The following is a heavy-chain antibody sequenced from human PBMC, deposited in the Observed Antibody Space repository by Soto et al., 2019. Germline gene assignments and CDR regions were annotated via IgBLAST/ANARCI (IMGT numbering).Heavy chain of an antibody. V-gene: IGHV7-4-1*01. CDR1: GYTFTSYA. CDR2: INTNTGNP. Sequence: ASVKVSCKASGYTFTSYAMNWVRQAPGQGLEWMGWINTNTGNPTYAQGFTGRFVFSLDTSVSTAYLQICSLKAEDTAVYYCARDKYYGSGSSLRPYNWFDPWGHGTLVTVSS. CDR3: ARDKYYGSGSSLRPYNWFDP. D-gene: IGHD3-10*01. J-gene: IGHJ5*02.